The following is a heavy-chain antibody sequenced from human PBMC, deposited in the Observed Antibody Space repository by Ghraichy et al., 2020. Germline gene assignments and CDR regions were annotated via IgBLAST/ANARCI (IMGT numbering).Heavy chain of an antibody. CDR3: AKDRVHSGSEGIDY. Sequence: GGSLRLSCVASGFTFSNYAMNWVRQAPGKGPEWVSAINSAGTTYYADSVRGRFTISRDNSKNTVFLQMNRLRAEDTAVYNCAKDRVHSGSEGIDYWGQGTLVTVSS. D-gene: IGHD3-10*01. J-gene: IGHJ4*02. V-gene: IGHV3-23*01. CDR2: INSAGTT. CDR1: GFTFSNYA.